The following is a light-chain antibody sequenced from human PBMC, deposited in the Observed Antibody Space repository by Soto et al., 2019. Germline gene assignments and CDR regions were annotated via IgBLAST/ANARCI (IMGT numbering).Light chain of an antibody. CDR2: AAS. V-gene: IGKV1-27*01. J-gene: IGKJ3*01. CDR1: QAIRNY. CDR3: QKYNSAPQT. Sequence: DIQMTQSPSSLSASVGDRVTITCRARQAIRNYLAWYQQKPGKVPKLLIYAASTLQSGVPSRFSGSGSGTDFTLTISSLQPEDVATYYCQKYNSAPQTFGPGTKVDIK.